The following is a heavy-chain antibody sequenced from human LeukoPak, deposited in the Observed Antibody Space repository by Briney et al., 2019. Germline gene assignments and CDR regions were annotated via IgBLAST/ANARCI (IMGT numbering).Heavy chain of an antibody. V-gene: IGHV3-53*01. J-gene: IGHJ4*02. D-gene: IGHD3-22*01. CDR3: AKTYYYDSSGYSPHFDY. CDR2: IYSGGST. Sequence: GGSLRLSCAASGFTVSSNYMSWVRQAPGKGLEWVSVIYSGGSTYYADSVKGRFTISRDNSKNTLYPQMNSLRAEDTAVYYCAKTYYYDSSGYSPHFDYWGQRTLVTVSS. CDR1: GFTVSSNY.